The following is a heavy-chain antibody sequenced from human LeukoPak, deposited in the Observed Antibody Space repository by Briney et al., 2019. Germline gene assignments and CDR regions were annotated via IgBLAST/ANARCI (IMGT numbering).Heavy chain of an antibody. D-gene: IGHD5-12*01. CDR2: INGSSSDT. CDR3: ARVLRGYGDYGGL. J-gene: IGHJ4*02. V-gene: IGHV3-11*05. CDR1: GFTFSDYY. Sequence: PGGSLRLSCAASGFTFSDYYMSWIRQTPGKGLEWVAYINGSSSDTVYTDSVRGRFSISRDNAKNSLYLQMNSLRVEDTAVYYCARVLRGYGDYGGLWGQGTLVTVSS.